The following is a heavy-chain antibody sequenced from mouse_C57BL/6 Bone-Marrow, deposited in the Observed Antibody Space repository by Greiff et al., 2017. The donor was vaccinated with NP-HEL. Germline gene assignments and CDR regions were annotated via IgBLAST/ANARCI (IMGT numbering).Heavy chain of an antibody. CDR3: ARWAY. CDR2: IYPGDGDT. J-gene: IGHJ3*01. Sequence: VKLQESGAELVKPGASVKISCKASGYEFSNYWMNWVKQRPGKGLEWIGQIYPGDGDTNYNGKFKDKATLTADKSSSTAYMQLTRLTSEDSAVYFCARWAYWGQGTLVTVSA. CDR1: GYEFSNYW. V-gene: IGHV1-80*01.